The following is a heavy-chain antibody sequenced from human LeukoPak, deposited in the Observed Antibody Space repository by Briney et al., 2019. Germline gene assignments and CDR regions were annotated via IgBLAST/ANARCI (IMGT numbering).Heavy chain of an antibody. CDR2: ISGSGVGT. Sequence: GGSLRLSCAASGFTFSSYTMNWVRQAPGKGLEWVSAISGSGVGTYYADSVKGRFTISRDNSWNTLYLQMNSLRAEDTAVYYCAKYYNDSSGYFYYFDYWGQGTLVTVSS. D-gene: IGHD3-22*01. CDR3: AKYYNDSSGYFYYFDY. J-gene: IGHJ4*02. CDR1: GFTFSSYT. V-gene: IGHV3-23*01.